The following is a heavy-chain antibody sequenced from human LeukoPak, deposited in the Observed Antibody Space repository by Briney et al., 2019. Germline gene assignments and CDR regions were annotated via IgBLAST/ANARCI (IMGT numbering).Heavy chain of an antibody. CDR3: ARVGAGSIAAAGTFRRDYYYYYMDV. CDR1: GGSISSGSYY. Sequence: SETLSLTCTVSGGSISSGSYYWSWIRQPAGTGLEWIGRIYTSGSTNYNPSLKSRVTISVDTSKNQFSLKLRSVTAADTAVYYCARVGAGSIAAAGTFRRDYYYYYMDVWGKGTTVTVSS. CDR2: IYTSGST. J-gene: IGHJ6*03. V-gene: IGHV4-61*02. D-gene: IGHD6-13*01.